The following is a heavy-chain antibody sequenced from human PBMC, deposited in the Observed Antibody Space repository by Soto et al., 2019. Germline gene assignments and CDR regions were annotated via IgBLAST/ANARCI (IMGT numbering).Heavy chain of an antibody. CDR2: IDPTDSYT. V-gene: IGHV5-10-1*01. J-gene: IGHJ4*02. CDR3: ARLPLAKDGGGYHIFDY. CDR1: GFSFTTYW. Sequence: GESLKISCKGSGFSFTTYWIAWVRQMPGKGLECMGRIDPTDSYTDYGPSFEGHVTMSVDRSINTAYLEWSSLKASDSAMYYCARLPLAKDGGGYHIFDYWGGGTLDPVSS. D-gene: IGHD3-22*01.